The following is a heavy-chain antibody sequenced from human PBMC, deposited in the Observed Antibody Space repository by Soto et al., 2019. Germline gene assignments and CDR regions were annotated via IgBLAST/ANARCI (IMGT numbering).Heavy chain of an antibody. CDR1: GASVSTHKW. J-gene: IGHJ4*02. Sequence: QVQLQESGPGLVKPSGTLSLTCGVSGASVSTHKWWTWVRQSPGKGLEWIGEVHQSGATNYNPSLKSRVTISVDKSKNQFSLKMTSVTAADTAVYYCARRDYYDSTGYFVEWGQGTLVTVSS. D-gene: IGHD3-22*01. CDR3: ARRDYYDSTGYFVE. V-gene: IGHV4-4*02. CDR2: VHQSGAT.